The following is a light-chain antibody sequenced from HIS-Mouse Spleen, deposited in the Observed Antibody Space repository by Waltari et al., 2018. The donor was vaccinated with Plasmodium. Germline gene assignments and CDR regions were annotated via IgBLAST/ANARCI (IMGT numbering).Light chain of an antibody. V-gene: IGKV3-15*01. CDR1: QSVSSN. CDR2: GAS. Sequence: EIVMTQSPATLSVSPGERATISCRASQSVSSNLAWYQQKPGQAPRLLIYGASTRATGIPARFSGSGSGTEFTLTISSMQSEDFAVYYCQQNNNWPQTFGQGTKVEIK. CDR3: QQNNNWPQT. J-gene: IGKJ1*01.